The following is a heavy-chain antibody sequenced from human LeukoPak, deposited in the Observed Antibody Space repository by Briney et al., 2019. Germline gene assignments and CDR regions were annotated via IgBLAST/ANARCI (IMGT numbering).Heavy chain of an antibody. D-gene: IGHD2-21*02. CDR3: SGSSGDAFDY. V-gene: IGHV4-38-2*02. Sequence: PSETLSLTCTVSGYSISSGYYWGWIRQPPGKGLEWIGSIFHSGSTYYNPSLKSRVTISVDTSKNQFSLKLSSVTAADTAVYYCSGSSGDAFDYWGQGTLVTVSS. CDR1: GYSISSGYY. J-gene: IGHJ4*02. CDR2: IFHSGST.